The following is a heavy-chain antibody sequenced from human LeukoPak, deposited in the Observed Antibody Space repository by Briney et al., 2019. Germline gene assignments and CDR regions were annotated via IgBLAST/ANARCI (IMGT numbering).Heavy chain of an antibody. J-gene: IGHJ4*02. Sequence: GGSLRLSCAASGFTFSSYSMNWVRQAPGKGLEWVSSISSSSYIYYADSVKGRFTISRDNAKNSLYLQMKSLRAEDTAVYYCARAEYSVSGDYWGQGTLVTVSS. CDR2: ISSSSYI. V-gene: IGHV3-21*01. CDR1: GFTFSSYS. CDR3: ARAEYSVSGDY. D-gene: IGHD5/OR15-5a*01.